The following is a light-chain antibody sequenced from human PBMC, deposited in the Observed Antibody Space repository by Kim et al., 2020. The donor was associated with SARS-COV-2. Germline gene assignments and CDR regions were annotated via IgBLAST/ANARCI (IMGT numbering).Light chain of an antibody. V-gene: IGKV3-20*01. Sequence: EIVLTQSPDTVSVSPGERVTLSCRASQTVSGDQVAWYVQRLGPTPTLLIYGAASSAADIADRISGSGSGTDFTLSISRLEPDDFAVYFCQQDGHTTRTFGQGTKLEI. CDR2: GAA. CDR3: QQDGHTTRT. CDR1: QTVSGDQ. J-gene: IGKJ2*02.